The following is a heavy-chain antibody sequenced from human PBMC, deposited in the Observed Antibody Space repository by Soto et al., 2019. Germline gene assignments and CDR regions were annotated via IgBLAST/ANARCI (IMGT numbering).Heavy chain of an antibody. Sequence: SDTLSLTCTVSGGSVSGVDYFWSWIRQSPGKGLEWIGYIYYTGITHLNPSLKSRLTMAVDTSKNEFSLKLTSVSAADTAVYFCAREERKGIISWFDPWGQGTPVTVS. V-gene: IGHV4-30-4*02. D-gene: IGHD2-21*01. J-gene: IGHJ5*02. CDR2: IYYTGIT. CDR3: AREERKGIISWFDP. CDR1: GGSVSGVDYF.